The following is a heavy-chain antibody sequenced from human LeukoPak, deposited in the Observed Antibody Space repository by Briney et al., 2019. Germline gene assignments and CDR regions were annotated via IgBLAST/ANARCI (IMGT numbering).Heavy chain of an antibody. CDR3: ARAWGYIASGNWFDP. CDR1: EFTFNNYW. Sequence: GGSLRLSCAASEFTFNNYWIGWVRQMPGKGLEWMGIIYPGDSDTRYSPSFQGQVTISADKSISTAYLQWSSLKASDTAMYYCARAWGYIASGNWFDPWGQGTLVTVSS. J-gene: IGHJ5*02. CDR2: IYPGDSDT. V-gene: IGHV5-51*01. D-gene: IGHD3-16*02.